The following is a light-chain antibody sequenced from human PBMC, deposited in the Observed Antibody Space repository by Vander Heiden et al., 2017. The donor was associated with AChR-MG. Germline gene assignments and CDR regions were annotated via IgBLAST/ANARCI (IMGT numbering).Light chain of an antibody. CDR1: QSVSSN. V-gene: IGKV3-15*01. CDR3: QQDNNWPST. J-gene: IGKJ1*01. CDR2: GAS. Sequence: EIVMTPSPATLSVSPGERATLSCRASQSVSSNLAWYQQKPGQAPRLLIYGASTRATGIPARFSGSGSGTEFTLTISSLQSEDFAVYYCQQDNNWPSTFGQGTKVEIK.